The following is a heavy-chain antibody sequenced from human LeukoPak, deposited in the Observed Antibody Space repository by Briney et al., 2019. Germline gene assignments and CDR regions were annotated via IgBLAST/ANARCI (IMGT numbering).Heavy chain of an antibody. J-gene: IGHJ6*02. CDR3: ARVRTFGVVIYYYYGMDV. Sequence: ASVKVSCKASGYTFTSYDINWVRQATGQGLEWMGWMNPNSGNTGYAQKFQGRVTMTRNTSISTAYMELSSLSSEDTAVYYCARVRTFGVVIYYYYGMDVWGQGTTVTVSS. CDR2: MNPNSGNT. CDR1: GYTFTSYD. D-gene: IGHD3-3*01. V-gene: IGHV1-8*01.